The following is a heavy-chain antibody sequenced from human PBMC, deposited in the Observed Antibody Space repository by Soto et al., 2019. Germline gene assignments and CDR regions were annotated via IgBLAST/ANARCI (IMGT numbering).Heavy chain of an antibody. CDR2: INPSGGST. J-gene: IGHJ6*03. CDR1: GYTFTSYY. V-gene: IGHV1-46*03. CDR3: ASETDKYYMDV. Sequence: GASVKVSCKASGYTFTSYYMHWVRQAPGQGLEWMGIINPSGGSTSYAQKFQGRVTMTRDTSTSTVYMELSSLRFEDTAVYYCASETDKYYMDVWGKGTTVTVSS.